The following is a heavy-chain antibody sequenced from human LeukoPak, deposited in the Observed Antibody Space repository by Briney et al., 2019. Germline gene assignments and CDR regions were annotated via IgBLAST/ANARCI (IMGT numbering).Heavy chain of an antibody. J-gene: IGHJ4*02. CDR1: GFTFSGYG. V-gene: IGHV3-23*01. CDR3: ARRGPYYFDF. D-gene: IGHD3-16*01. Sequence: PGRSLRLSCAASGFTFSGYGMTWVRQAPGKGLEYVSGVSASGSITYYPDPVKGRFTISRDNSKSTVFLQVNSLRVEDTAVYYCARRGPYYFDFWGQGTLVTVSS. CDR2: VSASGSIT.